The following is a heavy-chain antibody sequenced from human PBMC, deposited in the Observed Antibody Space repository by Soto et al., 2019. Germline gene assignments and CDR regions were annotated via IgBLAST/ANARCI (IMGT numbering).Heavy chain of an antibody. V-gene: IGHV3-15*07. Sequence: GGSLRLSCAASGFTFSNAWMNWVRQAPGKGLEWVGRIKSKTDGGTTDYAAPVKGRFTISRDDSKNTLYLQMNSLKTEDTAVYYCTTEESRGYDLRDYYYGMDVWGQGTTVTVSS. J-gene: IGHJ6*02. CDR3: TTEESRGYDLRDYYYGMDV. D-gene: IGHD5-12*01. CDR1: GFTFSNAW. CDR2: IKSKTDGGTT.